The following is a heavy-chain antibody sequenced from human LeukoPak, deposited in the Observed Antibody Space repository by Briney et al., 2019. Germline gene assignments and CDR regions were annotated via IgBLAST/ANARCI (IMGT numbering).Heavy chain of an antibody. CDR1: GGSISSYY. V-gene: IGHV4-59*01. CDR3: ARVGSGWTFDY. CDR2: IYYSGST. J-gene: IGHJ4*02. D-gene: IGHD6-19*01. Sequence: SETLSLTCTVSGGSISSYYRSWIRQPPGKGLEWIGYIYYSGSTNYNPSLKSRVTISVDTSKSQFSLKLSSVTAADTAVYYCARVGSGWTFDYWGQGTLVTVSS.